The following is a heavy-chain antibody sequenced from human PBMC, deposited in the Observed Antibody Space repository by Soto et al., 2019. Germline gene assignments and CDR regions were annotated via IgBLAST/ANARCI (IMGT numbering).Heavy chain of an antibody. D-gene: IGHD1-1*01. CDR2: IIPIFRTP. Sequence: QVQLVQSGAEVKKPGSSVKVSCKASGDTFNSFAISWVRQAPGQGLEWMGGIIPIFRTPKYAQKFQGRVTITADEFTSTASMELSSLRSEDTAVYYCARDKDREQLGGNYYSALDVWGQGTTVIVSS. V-gene: IGHV1-69*12. J-gene: IGHJ6*02. CDR1: GDTFNSFA. CDR3: ARDKDREQLGGNYYSALDV.